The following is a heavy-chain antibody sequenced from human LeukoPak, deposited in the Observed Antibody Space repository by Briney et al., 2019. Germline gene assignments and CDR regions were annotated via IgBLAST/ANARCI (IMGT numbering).Heavy chain of an antibody. D-gene: IGHD3-10*01. J-gene: IGHJ4*02. Sequence: SVKVSCKASGGTFSSYAISWVRQAPGQGLDWMGGIIPIFGTANYAQKFQDRVTITADKSTSTAYMELSSLRSEDTAVYYCASCYYYGSGSYYNKYYFDYWGQGTLVTVSS. CDR3: ASCYYYGSGSYYNKYYFDY. V-gene: IGHV1-69*06. CDR1: GGTFSSYA. CDR2: IIPIFGTA.